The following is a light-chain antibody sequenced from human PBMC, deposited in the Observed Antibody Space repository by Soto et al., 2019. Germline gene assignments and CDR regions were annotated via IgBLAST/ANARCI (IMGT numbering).Light chain of an antibody. J-gene: IGKJ5*01. V-gene: IGKV3-15*01. CDR2: GAS. CDR1: QSISSK. CDR3: QQYNSCTTIT. Sequence: EIVMTQSPATLSVSPGERATLSCRASQSISSKLGWYQQRPGQAPRLLIYGASTRATGIPARFSGSGSGTEYNLTISSLKSEDAAVYYCQQYNSCTTITFGQGLRLETK.